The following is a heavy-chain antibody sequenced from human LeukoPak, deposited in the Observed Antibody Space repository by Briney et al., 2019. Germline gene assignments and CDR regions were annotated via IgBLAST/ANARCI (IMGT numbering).Heavy chain of an antibody. J-gene: IGHJ4*02. V-gene: IGHV3-23*01. CDR3: AKGSYYDSSGSFYFDY. D-gene: IGHD3-22*01. Sequence: GGPLRLSCAASGFTFSSYAMSWVRQAPGKGLEWVSGISGSGDNTYYADSVKGRFTISRDNSKNTLYVQVNCLGTEDTAAYYCAKGSYYDSSGSFYFDYWGQGTLVTVSS. CDR1: GFTFSSYA. CDR2: ISGSGDNT.